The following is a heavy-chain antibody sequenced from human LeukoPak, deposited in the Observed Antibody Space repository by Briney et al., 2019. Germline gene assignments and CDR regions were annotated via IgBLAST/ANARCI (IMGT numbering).Heavy chain of an antibody. D-gene: IGHD3-16*01. CDR1: GGSISTYY. CDR3: ARVGQAAFDI. V-gene: IGHV4-59*01. CDR2: IYYSGNT. J-gene: IGHJ3*02. Sequence: KSSETLSLTCTVSGGSISTYYWGWIRQPPGKELEWIGYIYYSGNTNYNPSLKSRVTISVDTSKNQFSLKVNSVTAADTAVYYCARVGQAAFDIWGQGTMVTVS.